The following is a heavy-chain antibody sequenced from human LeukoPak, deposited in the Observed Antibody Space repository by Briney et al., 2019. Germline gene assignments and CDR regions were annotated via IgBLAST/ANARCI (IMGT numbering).Heavy chain of an antibody. Sequence: GGSLRLSCAASGFTFGGSAMSWVRQAPGKGLEWVSTIGGGGENTYYADSAKGRFTSSRDNSKNTVYLQMNSLRAEDTAVYYCAKVLSGSQDSWGQGTLVTVFS. J-gene: IGHJ4*02. D-gene: IGHD1-26*01. CDR2: IGGGGENT. CDR1: GFTFGGSA. V-gene: IGHV3-23*01. CDR3: AKVLSGSQDS.